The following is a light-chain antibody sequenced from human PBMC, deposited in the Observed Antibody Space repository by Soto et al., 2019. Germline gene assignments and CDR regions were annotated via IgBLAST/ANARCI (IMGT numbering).Light chain of an antibody. Sequence: DIQMTQSPSAMSASVGDRVTITCRASQAISHYLAWFHQRPGKVPKRLIYGASTLESGVPSRFSGSGSGTEFTLTISSLQPEDFGTYYCLQHNTYPLSFGRGTKVE. CDR1: QAISHY. CDR3: LQHNTYPLS. V-gene: IGKV1-17*03. CDR2: GAS. J-gene: IGKJ4*01.